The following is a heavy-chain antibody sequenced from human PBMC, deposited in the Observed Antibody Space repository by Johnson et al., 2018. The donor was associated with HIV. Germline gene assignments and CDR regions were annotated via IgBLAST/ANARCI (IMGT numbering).Heavy chain of an antibody. CDR2: IRYDGSNQ. D-gene: IGHD6-19*01. CDR3: AKIIGYSSGLEI. V-gene: IGHV3-30*02. CDR1: GFTFSSYG. Sequence: QVQLVESGGGLVQPGGSLRLSCAASGFTFSSYGMHWVRQAPGKGLAWVAFIRYDGSNQYYADSVKGRFTISRDNSKNTLYLQMNSLRAEDTAVYYCAKIIGYSSGLEIWGQGTMVTVSS. J-gene: IGHJ3*02.